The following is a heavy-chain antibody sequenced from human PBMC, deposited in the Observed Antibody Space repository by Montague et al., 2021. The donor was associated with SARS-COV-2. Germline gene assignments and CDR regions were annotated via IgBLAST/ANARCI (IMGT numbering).Heavy chain of an antibody. D-gene: IGHD3-3*01. CDR3: ARDQTVSEWIWYGMDV. J-gene: IGHJ6*02. CDR1: GGSLGPYY. Sequence: SETLSLTCAVYGGSLGPYYGAWIRQSPGKGRDWIANIDQSGNTXXXPSXXXRVSISVDTSSSQFSLYLTSVTAADAAVYYCARDQTVSEWIWYGMDVWGPGTTGTVSS. CDR2: IDQSGNT. V-gene: IGHV4-34*01.